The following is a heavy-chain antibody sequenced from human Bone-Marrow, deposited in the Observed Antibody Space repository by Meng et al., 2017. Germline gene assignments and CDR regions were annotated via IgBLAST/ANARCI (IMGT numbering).Heavy chain of an antibody. J-gene: IGHJ4*02. CDR2: IKQDGSEK. CDR3: ARDFAFWYYFDY. V-gene: IGHV3-7*01. D-gene: IGHD3-3*01. Sequence: GESLKISCAASGFTFSSYWMSWVRQAPGKGLEWVANIKQDGSEKYYVDSVKGRFTISRDNAKNSLYLQMNSLRAEDTAVYYCARDFAFWYYFDYWGQGTRVTVSS. CDR1: GFTFSSYW.